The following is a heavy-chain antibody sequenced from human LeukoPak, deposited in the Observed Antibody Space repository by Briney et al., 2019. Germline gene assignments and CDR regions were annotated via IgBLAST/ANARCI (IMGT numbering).Heavy chain of an antibody. CDR2: ISADSGDR. Sequence: ASVKVSCKASGDSFSNYGFAWVRQAPGQGLEWMGWISADSGDRYYAQNFQHRVTMTTDTSTTTGYMELRSLRSDDTAVYYCATGDPGTYRSAYWGQGTLVTVSS. V-gene: IGHV1-18*01. D-gene: IGHD6-13*01. CDR3: ATGDPGTYRSAY. CDR1: GDSFSNYG. J-gene: IGHJ4*02.